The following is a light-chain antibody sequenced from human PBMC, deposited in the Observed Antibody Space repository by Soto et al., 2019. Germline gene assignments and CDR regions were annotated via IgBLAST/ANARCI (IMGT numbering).Light chain of an antibody. Sequence: QSALTQPASVSGSPGQSITISCTGTSSDIGTYTYVSWYQQHPGESPKLMIYDVSNRPSGVSDRFSGSKSGNTASLTISGLQAEDEADDYCSSYTASSTSVVFGGGTKRTVL. J-gene: IGLJ2*01. V-gene: IGLV2-14*01. CDR1: SSDIGTYTY. CDR3: SSYTASSTSVV. CDR2: DVS.